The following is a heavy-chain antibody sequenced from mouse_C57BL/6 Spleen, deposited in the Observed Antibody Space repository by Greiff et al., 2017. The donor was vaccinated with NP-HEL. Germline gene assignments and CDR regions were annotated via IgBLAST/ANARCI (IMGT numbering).Heavy chain of an antibody. CDR2: IDPEDGDT. J-gene: IGHJ3*01. Sequence: EVQLQQSGAELVRPGASVKLSCTASGFNIKDYYMHWVKQRPEQGLEWIGRIDPEDGDTEYAPKFQGKATMTADTSSNTAYLQLSRLTSEDTAVYYCTLYYYGSRFAYWGQGTLVTVSA. CDR3: TLYYYGSRFAY. CDR1: GFNIKDYY. V-gene: IGHV14-1*01. D-gene: IGHD1-1*01.